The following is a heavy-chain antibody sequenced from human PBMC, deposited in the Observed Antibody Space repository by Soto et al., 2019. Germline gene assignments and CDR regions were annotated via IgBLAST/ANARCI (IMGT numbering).Heavy chain of an antibody. D-gene: IGHD3-9*01. J-gene: IGHJ4*02. CDR1: GYSISSGYY. CDR2: IYHSGST. CDR3: ARTYDILTGYSDY. V-gene: IGHV4-38-2*01. Sequence: SETLSLTCAVSGYSISSGYYWGWIRQPPGKGPEWIGSIYHSGSTYYNPSLKSRVTISVDTSKNQFSLKLSSVTAADTAVYYCARTYDILTGYSDYWGQGTLVTVSS.